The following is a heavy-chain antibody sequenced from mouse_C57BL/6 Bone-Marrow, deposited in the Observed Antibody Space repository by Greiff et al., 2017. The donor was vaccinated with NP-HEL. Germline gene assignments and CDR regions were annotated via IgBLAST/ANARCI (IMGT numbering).Heavy chain of an antibody. CDR2: ISSGGSYT. V-gene: IGHV5-6*02. J-gene: IGHJ2*01. CDR1: GFTFSSYG. CDR3: ARRERSYFDY. Sequence: EVKLMESGGDLVKPGGSLKLSCAASGFTFSSYGMSWVRQTPDKRLEWVATISSGGSYTYYPDSVKGRFTISRDNAKNTLYLQMSSLKSEDTAMCYCARRERSYFDYWGQGTTLTVSS.